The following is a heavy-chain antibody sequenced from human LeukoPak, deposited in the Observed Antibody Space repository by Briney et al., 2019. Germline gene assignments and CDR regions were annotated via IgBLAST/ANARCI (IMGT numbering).Heavy chain of an antibody. Sequence: GASVKVSCKASGYTFTSYDINWVRQATGQGLEWMGWMNPNSGNTGYAQKFQGRVTMTRNTSISTAYMELNSLRSGDTAVYYCARDKFVIHAAVSSNFYYYLDVWGKGTTVTVSS. CDR2: MNPNSGNT. D-gene: IGHD2/OR15-2a*01. CDR3: ARDKFVIHAAVSSNFYYYLDV. J-gene: IGHJ6*03. CDR1: GYTFTSYD. V-gene: IGHV1-8*01.